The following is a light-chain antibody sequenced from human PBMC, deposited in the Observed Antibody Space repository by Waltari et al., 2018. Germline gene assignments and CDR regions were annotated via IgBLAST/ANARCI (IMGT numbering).Light chain of an antibody. V-gene: IGKV4-1*01. CDR2: WVS. CDR1: QSVLYSSNNKNY. CDR3: QQYYSSPVT. Sequence: DIVMTQSPDSLAVSLGERATINCKSSQSVLYSSNNKNYLAWYQQKPGQPPKLLIYWVSTRESGVPDRFSGSGSGTDFTLTISSLQAEDVAVYYCQQYYSSPVTFGQGTKVEIK. J-gene: IGKJ1*01.